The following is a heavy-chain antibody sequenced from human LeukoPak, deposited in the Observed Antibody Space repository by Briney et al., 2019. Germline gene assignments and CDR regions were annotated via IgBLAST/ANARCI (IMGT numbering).Heavy chain of an antibody. V-gene: IGHV3-23*01. CDR1: GFPFSNYG. CDR3: ATSGLSRFGF. Sequence: PGGTLRLSCAASGFPFSNYGMSWVRQAPGKGLEWVSAFSGSGGSTYYADSVKGRFTISRDNSKNTLYLQMNSLRARDTAVYYCATSGLSRFGFWGQGTLVTVSS. CDR2: FSGSGGST. J-gene: IGHJ4*02. D-gene: IGHD2/OR15-2a*01.